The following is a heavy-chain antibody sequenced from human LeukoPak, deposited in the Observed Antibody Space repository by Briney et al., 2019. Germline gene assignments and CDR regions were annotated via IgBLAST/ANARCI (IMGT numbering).Heavy chain of an antibody. D-gene: IGHD1-14*01. CDR3: ARVTFNYFDY. Sequence: PGGSLRLSCAVSGFTFSSYEMNWVRQAPGKGLEWVSYITSSGGTIYYADSVKGRFTISRDNAKNSLYLQMNSLRAEDTAVYYCARVTFNYFDYWGQGTLVTVSS. CDR2: ITSSGGTI. CDR1: GFTFSSYE. J-gene: IGHJ4*02. V-gene: IGHV3-48*03.